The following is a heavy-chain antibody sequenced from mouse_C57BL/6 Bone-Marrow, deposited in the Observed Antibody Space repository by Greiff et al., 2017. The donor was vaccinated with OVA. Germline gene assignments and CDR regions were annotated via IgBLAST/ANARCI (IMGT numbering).Heavy chain of an antibody. D-gene: IGHD2-3*01. Sequence: QVQLKQSGPELVKPGASVKISCKASGYAFSSSWMNWVKQRPGKGLEWIGRIYPGDGDTNYNGKFKGEATLTADKSSSTAYMQLSSLTSEDSAVYFCARGWLLRNFDVWGTGTTVTVSS. CDR2: IYPGDGDT. CDR3: ARGWLLRNFDV. J-gene: IGHJ1*03. CDR1: GYAFSSSW. V-gene: IGHV1-82*01.